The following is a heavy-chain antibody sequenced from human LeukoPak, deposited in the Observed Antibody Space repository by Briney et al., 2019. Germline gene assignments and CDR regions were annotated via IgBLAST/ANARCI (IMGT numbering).Heavy chain of an antibody. D-gene: IGHD4-17*01. Sequence: GGSLRLSCAASGFTFSSYAMSWVRQAPGKGLEWVSAISGSGGSTYYADFVKGRFTISRDNSKNTLYLQMNSLRAEDTAVYYCAKAYGDYSDYYYGMDVWGQGTTVTVSS. CDR2: ISGSGGST. CDR3: AKAYGDYSDYYYGMDV. J-gene: IGHJ6*02. CDR1: GFTFSSYA. V-gene: IGHV3-23*01.